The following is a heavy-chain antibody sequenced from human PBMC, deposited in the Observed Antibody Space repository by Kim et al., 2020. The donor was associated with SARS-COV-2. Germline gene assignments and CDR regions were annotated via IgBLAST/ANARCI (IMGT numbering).Heavy chain of an antibody. Sequence: SVKVSCKASGGTFSSYAISWVRQAPGQGLEWMGGIIPIFGTANYAQKFQGRVTITADESTSTAYMELSSLRSEDTAVYYCARDLPFGELSQLYYGMDVWGQGTTVTVSS. J-gene: IGHJ6*02. CDR3: ARDLPFGELSQLYYGMDV. CDR2: IIPIFGTA. CDR1: GGTFSSYA. V-gene: IGHV1-69*13. D-gene: IGHD3-10*01.